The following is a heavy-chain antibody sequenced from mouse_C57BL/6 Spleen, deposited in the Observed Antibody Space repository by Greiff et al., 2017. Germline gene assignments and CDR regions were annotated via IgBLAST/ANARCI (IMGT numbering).Heavy chain of an antibody. D-gene: IGHD2-13*01. CDR3: EWIYYGDPAWFAY. Sequence: VQLQQSGAELVKPGASVKLSCTASGFNIKDYCMHWVKQRTGQGLEWIGRIDPEDGDTNYTAKFQGKATITADTSSNTAYLQLSSLTSEDTAVYYWEWIYYGDPAWFAYWGQGTLVTVSA. V-gene: IGHV14-2*01. CDR2: IDPEDGDT. CDR1: GFNIKDYC. J-gene: IGHJ3*01.